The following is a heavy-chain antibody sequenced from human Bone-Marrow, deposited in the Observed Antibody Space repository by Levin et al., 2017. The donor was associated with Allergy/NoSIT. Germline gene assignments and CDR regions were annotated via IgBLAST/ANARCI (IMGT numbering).Heavy chain of an antibody. CDR1: GFTVSYNY. V-gene: IGHV3-53*01. CDR2: IYSGGTT. Sequence: GESLKISCAVSGFTVSYNYMSWVRQAPGKGLEWVSLIYSGGTTDYADSVKGRFTISRDNSKNTLSLQMNSLTADDTAVYYCAAGPRRSYWGQGTLVTVSS. J-gene: IGHJ4*02. D-gene: IGHD3-10*01. CDR3: AAGPRRSY.